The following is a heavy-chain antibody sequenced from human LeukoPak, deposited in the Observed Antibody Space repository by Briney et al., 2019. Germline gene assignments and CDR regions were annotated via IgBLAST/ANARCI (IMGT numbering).Heavy chain of an antibody. CDR2: IIPIFGTA. V-gene: IGHV1-69*01. CDR1: GGTFSSYA. J-gene: IGHJ6*03. D-gene: IGHD3-16*01. CDR3: AREFHVYSRPYYYYMDV. Sequence: SVKVSCKASGGTFSSYAISWVRQAPGQGLEWMGGIIPIFGTANYAQKFQGRVTITADESTSTAYMELSSLRSEDTAVYYCAREFHVYSRPYYYYMDVWGKGTTVTVSS.